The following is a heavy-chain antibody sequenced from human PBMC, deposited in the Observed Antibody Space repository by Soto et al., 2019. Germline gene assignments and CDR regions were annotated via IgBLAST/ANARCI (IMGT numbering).Heavy chain of an antibody. CDR2: IWYDGSNK. V-gene: IGHV3-33*01. CDR3: ARVRITRMDV. D-gene: IGHD3-10*01. Sequence: QVQLVESGGGVVQPGRSLRLSCAASGFTFSTYGMHWVRQAPGKGLECVAVIWYDGSNKYYADSVEGRFTISRDNSKNTMYLQMNSLRAEDTAVYYCARVRITRMDVWGQGTTVTVSS. J-gene: IGHJ6*02. CDR1: GFTFSTYG.